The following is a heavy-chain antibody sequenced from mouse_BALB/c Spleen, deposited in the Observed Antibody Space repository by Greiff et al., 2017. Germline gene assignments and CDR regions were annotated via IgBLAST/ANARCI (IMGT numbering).Heavy chain of an antibody. J-gene: IGHJ3*01. CDR2: ISDGGSYT. Sequence: DVHLVESGGGLVKPGGSLKLSCAASGFTFSDYYMYWVRQTPEKRLEWVATISDGGSYTYYPDSVKGRFTISRDNAKNNLYLQMSSLKSEDTAMYYCARDELWSLFAYWGQGTLVTVSA. CDR1: GFTFSDYY. D-gene: IGHD1-1*02. V-gene: IGHV5-4*02. CDR3: ARDELWSLFAY.